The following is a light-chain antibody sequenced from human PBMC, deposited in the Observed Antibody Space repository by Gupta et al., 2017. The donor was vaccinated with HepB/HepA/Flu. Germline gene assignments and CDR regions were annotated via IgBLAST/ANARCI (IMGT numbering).Light chain of an antibody. CDR2: YDN. CDR3: EGWDDGINVWV. J-gene: IGLJ1*01. Sequence: QPVLTHPASASGTPVGKVTISCSGPSSNIGNENAYWYQQLPGQAPKLLIYYDNHRPSGVPDRFSGSKSGNTASLTISGVRSEDEAEYDCEGWDDGINVWVFGAGTKVTVL. CDR1: SSNIGNEN. V-gene: IGLV1-47*02.